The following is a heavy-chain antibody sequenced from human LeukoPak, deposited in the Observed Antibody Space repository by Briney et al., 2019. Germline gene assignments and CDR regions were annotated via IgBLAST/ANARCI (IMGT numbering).Heavy chain of an antibody. CDR1: GFTFSSYS. CDR2: ISSSSSYI. CDR3: ARDTTGFSPFDY. V-gene: IGHV3-21*01. J-gene: IGHJ4*02. D-gene: IGHD3-9*01. Sequence: GGSLRLSCGASGFTFSSYSMNWVRQAPGKGLEWVSSISSSSSYIYYADSVKGRFTISRDNAKNSLYLQMNSLRAEDTAVYYCARDTTGFSPFDYWGQGTLVTVSS.